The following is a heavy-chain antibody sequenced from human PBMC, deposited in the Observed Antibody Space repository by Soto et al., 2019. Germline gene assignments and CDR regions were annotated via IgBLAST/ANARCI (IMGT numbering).Heavy chain of an antibody. CDR1: GFTFSSYA. V-gene: IGHV3-23*01. CDR3: AKDVYGSGSYRFDF. J-gene: IGHJ4*02. CDR2: ISGSGVST. Sequence: GWSLRLSCAASGFTFSSYAMTWIRQAPGKGLEWVSDISGSGVSTHYADSVKGRFTISRDNSKNTLYLQMNSLRAEDTAVYYCAKDVYGSGSYRFDFWGQGTLVTVSS. D-gene: IGHD3-10*01.